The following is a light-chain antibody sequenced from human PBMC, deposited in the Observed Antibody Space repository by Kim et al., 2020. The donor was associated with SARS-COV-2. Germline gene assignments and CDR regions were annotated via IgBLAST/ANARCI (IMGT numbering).Light chain of an antibody. Sequence: SPGERATLSCRASQSVRSSYLAWYQQRPGQAPRLLIYGASSRATGIPDRFSGSGSGTDFTLTISRLEPEDFAVYYCQQYGSSRSAFGQGTKVDIK. CDR2: GAS. V-gene: IGKV3-20*01. J-gene: IGKJ1*01. CDR1: QSVRSSY. CDR3: QQYGSSRSA.